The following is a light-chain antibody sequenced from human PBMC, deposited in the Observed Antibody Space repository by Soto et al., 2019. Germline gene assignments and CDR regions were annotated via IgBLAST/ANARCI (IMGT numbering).Light chain of an antibody. CDR1: QSVSSSY. Sequence: EIVLTQSPGTLSLSPGEIATLSCRASQSVSSSYLAWYQQKPGQAPRLLIYGASSRATGIPDRLSGSGSGTDFTLTISRLEPEDFAVYFCQQYGNSPQTFGQGTRLEIK. CDR2: GAS. J-gene: IGKJ5*01. CDR3: QQYGNSPQT. V-gene: IGKV3-20*01.